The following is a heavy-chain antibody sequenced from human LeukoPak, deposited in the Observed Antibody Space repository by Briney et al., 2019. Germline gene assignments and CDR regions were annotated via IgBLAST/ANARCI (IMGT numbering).Heavy chain of an antibody. D-gene: IGHD6-6*01. Sequence: GGSLRLSCAASRFTFSDFSMNWVRQAPGKGLEWVSSISSTSSYINHADSVKGRFTISRDNAKNSLYLQMNSLRAEDTAVYYCARKVYSSSPTDAFDIWGQGTMVTVSS. CDR1: RFTFSDFS. CDR3: ARKVYSSSPTDAFDI. CDR2: ISSTSSYI. J-gene: IGHJ3*02. V-gene: IGHV3-21*01.